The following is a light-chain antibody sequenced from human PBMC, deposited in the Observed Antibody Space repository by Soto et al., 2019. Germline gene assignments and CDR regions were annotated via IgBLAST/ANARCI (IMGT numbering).Light chain of an antibody. CDR3: QQYGSSPLIT. Sequence: EIVLTQSPGTLSLSPGERATLSCRASHSISSSYLAWYQQKPGQAPRLLIYGASSRATGIPDRFSGSGSGTDFTLTISRLEPEDFAVYYCQQYGSSPLITFGQETRLEIK. CDR2: GAS. CDR1: HSISSSY. V-gene: IGKV3-20*01. J-gene: IGKJ5*01.